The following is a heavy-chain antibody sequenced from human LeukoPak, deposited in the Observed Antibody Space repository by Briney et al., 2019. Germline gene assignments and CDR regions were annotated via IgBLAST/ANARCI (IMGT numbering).Heavy chain of an antibody. J-gene: IGHJ3*02. CDR1: GFTFSSYA. Sequence: PGGSLRLSCAASGFTFSSYAMTWVRQAPGKGLEWVSAISGSGGLTYYADSVEGRFTISRDNSKSTLYLQMNSLRAEDTAVYYCAKDRRYSAFDIWGRGTMVTVSS. CDR2: ISGSGGLT. D-gene: IGHD2-21*01. CDR3: AKDRRYSAFDI. V-gene: IGHV3-23*01.